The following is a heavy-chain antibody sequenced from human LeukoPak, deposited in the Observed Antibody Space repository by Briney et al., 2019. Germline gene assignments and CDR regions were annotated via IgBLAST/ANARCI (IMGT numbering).Heavy chain of an antibody. CDR2: ISSSSTI. CDR1: GFTFSSYN. D-gene: IGHD5-18*01. CDR3: ARDSSYGYLIDS. V-gene: IGHV3-48*01. J-gene: IGHJ4*02. Sequence: GGSLRLSCAASGFTFSSYNMNWVRQAPGKGLEWVSYISSSSTIYYADSVKGRFTISRDNAKNSLYLQMNSLRAEDTAVYYCARDSSYGYLIDSWGQGTLVTVSS.